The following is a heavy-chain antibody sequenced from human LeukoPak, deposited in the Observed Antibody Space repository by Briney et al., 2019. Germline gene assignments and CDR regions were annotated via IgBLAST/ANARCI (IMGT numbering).Heavy chain of an antibody. V-gene: IGHV3-48*01. J-gene: IGHJ4*02. CDR3: ARMYSSSSKGRNFDY. D-gene: IGHD6-6*01. Sequence: QTGGSLRLSCAASGFTFSSYSMNWVRQAPGKGLEWVSYISSSSSTIYYADSVKGRFTISRDNAKNSLYLQMNSLRAEDTAVYYCARMYSSSSKGRNFDYWGQGTLVTVSS. CDR2: ISSSSSTI. CDR1: GFTFSSYS.